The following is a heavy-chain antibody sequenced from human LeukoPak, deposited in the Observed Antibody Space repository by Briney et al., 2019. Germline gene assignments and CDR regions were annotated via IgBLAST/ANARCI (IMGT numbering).Heavy chain of an antibody. V-gene: IGHV5-10-1*01. CDR2: IDPSDSYT. Sequence: GESLRISCKGSGYSFTSYWISWVRQMPGKGLEWMGRIDPSDSYTNYSPSFQGHVTISVDKSISTAYLQWSSLKASDTAMYYCARLVVGTAMVPAFDYWGQGTLVTVSS. CDR1: GYSFTSYW. J-gene: IGHJ4*02. D-gene: IGHD5-18*01. CDR3: ARLVVGTAMVPAFDY.